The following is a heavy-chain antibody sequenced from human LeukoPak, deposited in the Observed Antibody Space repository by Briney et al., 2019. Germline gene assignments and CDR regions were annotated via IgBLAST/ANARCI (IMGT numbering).Heavy chain of an antibody. D-gene: IGHD1-26*01. V-gene: IGHV1-18*01. J-gene: IGHJ6*03. Sequence: ASVKVSCKASGGTFSSYAISWVRQAPGQGLEWMGWISAYNGNTSYAQKLQGRVTMTTDTSTSTAYMELRSLRSDDTAVYYCARGPHVSGSYPRSMYYYYYMGVWGKGTTVTI. CDR2: ISAYNGNT. CDR1: GGTFSSYA. CDR3: ARGPHVSGSYPRSMYYYYYMGV.